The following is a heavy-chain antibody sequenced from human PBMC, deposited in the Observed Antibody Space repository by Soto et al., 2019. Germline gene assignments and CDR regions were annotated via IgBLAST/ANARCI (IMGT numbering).Heavy chain of an antibody. CDR2: IIPIFGTA. D-gene: IGHD6-13*01. CDR1: GGTFSSYA. Sequence: QVQLVQSGAEVKKPGSSVKVSCKASGGTFSSYAISWVRQAPGQGLEWMGGIIPIFGTANYAQKFQGRVTITADXXTXTXXMELSSLRSEDTAVYYCARRPRRGQQLRQDNWFDPWGQGTLVTVSS. J-gene: IGHJ5*02. CDR3: ARRPRRGQQLRQDNWFDP. V-gene: IGHV1-69*12.